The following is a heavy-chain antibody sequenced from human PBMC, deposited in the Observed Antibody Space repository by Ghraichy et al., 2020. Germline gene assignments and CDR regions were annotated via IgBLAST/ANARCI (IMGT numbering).Heavy chain of an antibody. J-gene: IGHJ4*02. Sequence: GESLNISCAASGFTFSNYWMSWVRQAPGKGLEWVANIKEDGSEKYYGDSVKGRFTIFIDNAMNSVYLQMNSLRAEDTAVYYCARFRPFDYWGQGTLVTVSS. CDR2: IKEDGSEK. V-gene: IGHV3-7*01. CDR3: ARFRPFDY. CDR1: GFTFSNYW.